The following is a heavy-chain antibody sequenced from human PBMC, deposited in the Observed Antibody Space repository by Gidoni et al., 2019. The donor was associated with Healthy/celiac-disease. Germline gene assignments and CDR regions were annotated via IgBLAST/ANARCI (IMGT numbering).Heavy chain of an antibody. D-gene: IGHD3-22*01. V-gene: IGHV3-49*03. CDR1: GFTFGDYA. CDR3: TRGRGTRFTMIDAFDI. CDR2: IRSKAYGGTT. Sequence: EVQLVESGGGLVQRGRSLRLSCTDSGFTFGDYAMSWFRQAPGKGLEWVGFIRSKAYGGTTEYAASVKGRFTISREDSKSIAYLQMNSLKTEDTAVYYCTRGRGTRFTMIDAFDIWGQGTMVTVSS. J-gene: IGHJ3*02.